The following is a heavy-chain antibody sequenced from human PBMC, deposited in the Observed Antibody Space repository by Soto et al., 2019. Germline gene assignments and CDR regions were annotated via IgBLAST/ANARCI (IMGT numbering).Heavy chain of an antibody. Sequence: QVQLVQSGAEVKKPGSSVKVSCKASGDTFSSHSFTWVRQAPGQGLEWMGRIIPFDGTESNAQKFKGRVTISDDTSAGTVYMELSSLRSDYTAICFCAAAASIFGAAGDYWSQGSLVTVSS. V-gene: IGHV1-69*08. CDR1: GDTFSSHS. CDR3: AAAASIFGAAGDY. D-gene: IGHD3-3*01. CDR2: IIPFDGTE. J-gene: IGHJ4*02.